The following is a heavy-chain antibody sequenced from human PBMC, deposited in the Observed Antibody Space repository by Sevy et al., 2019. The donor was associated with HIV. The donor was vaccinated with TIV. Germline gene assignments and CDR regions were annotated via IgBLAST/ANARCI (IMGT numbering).Heavy chain of an antibody. J-gene: IGHJ6*03. CDR2: INSDGSST. Sequence: VGSLRLSCAASGFTFSSYWMHWVRQAPGKGLVWVSRINSDGSSTSYADSVKGRFTISRDNAKNTLYLQMNSLRAEDTAVYYCARDSKPAGYSSGRNYYYYYYMDVWGKGTTVTVSS. V-gene: IGHV3-74*01. D-gene: IGHD6-19*01. CDR1: GFTFSSYW. CDR3: ARDSKPAGYSSGRNYYYYYYMDV.